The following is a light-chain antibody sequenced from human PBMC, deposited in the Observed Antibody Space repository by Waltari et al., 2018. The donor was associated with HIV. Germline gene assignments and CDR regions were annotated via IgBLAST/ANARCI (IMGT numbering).Light chain of an antibody. CDR3: QSYDNNDVI. CDR2: EDN. J-gene: IGLJ2*01. Sequence: FVLTQPHSVSESPGKTVTISCTRNSGNIATNYVQWYQQRPGSSPTTVIYEDNQRPAWVPDRFSGSIDSSSNSAALTIPGLETDDEADYYCQSYDNNDVIFGGGTRLTVL. V-gene: IGLV6-57*01. CDR1: SGNIATNY.